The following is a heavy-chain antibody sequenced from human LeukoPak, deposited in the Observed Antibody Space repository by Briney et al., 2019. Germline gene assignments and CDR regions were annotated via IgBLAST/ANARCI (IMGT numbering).Heavy chain of an antibody. CDR2: IISSSGYI. D-gene: IGHD2-21*02. V-gene: IGHV3-21*01. CDR1: RFTFSSFS. J-gene: IGHJ4*02. CDR3: ARGVSFRMVGTATDFDC. Sequence: GGSLRLSCAASRFTFSSFSMNWVRQAPGRGLEWVSSIISSSGYIHYADSVKGRFTISRDNAKNSLYLQMNSLRAEDTAVYYCARGVSFRMVGTATDFDCWGQGTLVTVSS.